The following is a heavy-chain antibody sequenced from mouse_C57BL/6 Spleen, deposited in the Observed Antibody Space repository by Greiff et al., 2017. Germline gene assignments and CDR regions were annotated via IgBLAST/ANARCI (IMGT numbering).Heavy chain of an antibody. D-gene: IGHD4-1*01. CDR2: ISYDGSN. V-gene: IGHV3-6*01. CDR3: ARELGRYFDY. CDR1: GYSITSGYY. Sequence: EESGPGLVKPSQSLSLTCSVTGYSITSGYYWNWIRQFPGNKLEWMGYISYDGSNNYNPSLKNRISITRDTSKNQFFLKLNSVTTEDTATYYCARELGRYFDYWGQGTTLTVSS. J-gene: IGHJ2*01.